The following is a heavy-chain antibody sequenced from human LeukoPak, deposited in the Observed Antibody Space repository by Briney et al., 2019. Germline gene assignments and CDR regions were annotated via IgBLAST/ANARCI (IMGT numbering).Heavy chain of an antibody. CDR3: ARGRYLTTGGGAAAGFLDY. V-gene: IGHV4-34*01. CDR2: INHSGST. CDR1: GGSFSGYY. D-gene: IGHD6-13*01. J-gene: IGHJ4*02. Sequence: PPETLSLTCGVSGGSFSGYYWNWIRQPPGKGLEWIGEINHSGSTNYNPSLKSRVTISVDTSQKQFSLRLSSVTAADTAVYYCARGRYLTTGGGAAAGFLDYWGQGTLVTVSS.